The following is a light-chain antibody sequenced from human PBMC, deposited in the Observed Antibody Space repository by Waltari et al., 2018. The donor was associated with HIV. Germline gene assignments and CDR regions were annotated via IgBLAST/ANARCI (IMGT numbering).Light chain of an antibody. CDR1: QDINNY. V-gene: IGKV1-27*01. CDR2: AAS. Sequence: DIQMTQSPSSLSASVGDRVIITCRASQDINNYLAWYQQKPGMVPKLLIYAASTLQSGVPSRFSGSVSGTDFTLTINSLQPEDVATYYCQKYNSAPRTFGQGTKVEIK. CDR3: QKYNSAPRT. J-gene: IGKJ1*01.